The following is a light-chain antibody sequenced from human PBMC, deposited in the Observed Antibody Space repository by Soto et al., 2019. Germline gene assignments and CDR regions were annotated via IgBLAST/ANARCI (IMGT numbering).Light chain of an antibody. V-gene: IGKV3-20*01. Sequence: IVMTQSPSTLSVSPAQRATLSCRASQSVSSNLAWYQQKPGQAPRLLIYGASSRATGFPDRFSGSGSGTDFTLTISGLEPEDSAVYYCQQYGSSSEITFGQGTRLEIK. CDR3: QQYGSSSEIT. CDR1: QSVSSN. CDR2: GAS. J-gene: IGKJ5*01.